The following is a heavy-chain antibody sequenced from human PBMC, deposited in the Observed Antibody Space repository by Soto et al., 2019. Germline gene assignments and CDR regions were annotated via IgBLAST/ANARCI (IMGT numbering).Heavy chain of an antibody. CDR1: GGSISTPNYY. Sequence: QLQLQESGPGLVKPSETLSLTCTVSGGSISTPNYYWGWIRQPPGKGLEWIGSIYYSGSTYYNPSLKSRVSISVDTSRTQFSLRLTSVTAADTAVYYCARRYTVSYYDYWGQGTLVTVSS. V-gene: IGHV4-39*01. CDR2: IYYSGST. D-gene: IGHD3-16*02. J-gene: IGHJ4*02. CDR3: ARRYTVSYYDY.